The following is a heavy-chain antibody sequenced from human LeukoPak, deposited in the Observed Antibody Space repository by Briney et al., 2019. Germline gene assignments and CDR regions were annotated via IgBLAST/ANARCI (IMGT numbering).Heavy chain of an antibody. CDR1: GGSISSGDYY. Sequence: KSSETLSLTCTVSGGSISSGDYYWSWIRQPPGKGLEWIGYIYYSGSTYYNPSLKSRVTISVDTSKNQFSLKLSSVTAADTAVYYCARSPYVIAAAGFFDYRGQGTLVTVSS. CDR2: IYYSGST. CDR3: ARSPYVIAAAGFFDY. J-gene: IGHJ4*02. V-gene: IGHV4-30-4*01. D-gene: IGHD6-13*01.